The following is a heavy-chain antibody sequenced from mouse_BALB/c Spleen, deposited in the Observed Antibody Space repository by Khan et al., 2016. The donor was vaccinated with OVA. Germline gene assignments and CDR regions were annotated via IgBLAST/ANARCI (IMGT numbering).Heavy chain of an antibody. V-gene: IGHV3-2*02. CDR3: ARGFAY. J-gene: IGHJ3*01. CDR2: INYSGGT. CDR1: GYSITSDYA. Sequence: SGPGLVKPSQSLSLTCTVTGYSITSDYAWNWIRQFPGNKLEWMGYINYSGGTSYLPSLKSRISITRDTSKNKFFLQLNSVTTEDSATYYCARGFAYWGQGTLVTVS.